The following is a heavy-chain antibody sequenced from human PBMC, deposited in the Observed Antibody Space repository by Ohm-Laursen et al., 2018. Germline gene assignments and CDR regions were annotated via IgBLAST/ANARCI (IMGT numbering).Heavy chain of an antibody. Sequence: SLRLSCAASGFTFSSYAMSWVRQAPGKGLEWVSGISGSGGSTYYADSVKGRFTISRDKSNSTLYLQMNSLRADDTAVYYCARATPSSGWLFDSWGQGTLVTVSS. CDR3: ARATPSSGWLFDS. CDR2: ISGSGGST. CDR1: GFTFSSYA. V-gene: IGHV3-23*01. D-gene: IGHD6-19*01. J-gene: IGHJ4*02.